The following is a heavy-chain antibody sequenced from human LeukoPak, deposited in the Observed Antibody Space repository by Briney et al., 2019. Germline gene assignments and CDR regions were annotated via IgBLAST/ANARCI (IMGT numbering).Heavy chain of an antibody. CDR3: ASEDYGDDSGY. V-gene: IGHV3-48*01. CDR2: ISSGSTTI. J-gene: IGHJ4*02. D-gene: IGHD4-17*01. Sequence: GGSLRLSCAASGFIFSSYSMNWVRQAPGKGLEWVSYISSGSTTIYYADSVKGRFTISRENAKNSLYLQMNRLRAEDTAVYYCASEDYGDDSGYWGQGTLVTVSS. CDR1: GFIFSSYS.